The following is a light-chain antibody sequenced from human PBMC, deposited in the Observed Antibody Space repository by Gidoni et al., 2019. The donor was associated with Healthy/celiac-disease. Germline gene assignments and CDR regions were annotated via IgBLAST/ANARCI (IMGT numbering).Light chain of an antibody. CDR2: VGS. CDR1: PCLLHSNGYNY. Sequence: SVITQSPLSLPVTPGEPASISCRSSPCLLHSNGYNYLDWYLQKPGQSPQLLIYVGSNRASVVPDMCSGSGSGTDFTLKISIVEAEDVGVYYCMQALQTPFTFGAGTKVDIK. CDR3: MQALQTPFT. J-gene: IGKJ3*01. V-gene: IGKV2-28*01.